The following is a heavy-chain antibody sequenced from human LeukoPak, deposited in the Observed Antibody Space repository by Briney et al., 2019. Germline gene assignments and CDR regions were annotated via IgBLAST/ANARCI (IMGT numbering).Heavy chain of an antibody. CDR3: AKDKWSLYQLHYNPFDI. J-gene: IGHJ3*02. CDR1: GFTFSSYA. D-gene: IGHD2-2*01. CDR2: ISGSGGST. V-gene: IGHV3-23*01. Sequence: GGSLRLSCAASGFTFSSYAMNWVRQAPGKGLEWVSAISGSGGSTYYADSVKGRFTISRDNSKNTLYLQMNTLRAEDTAVFYCAKDKWSLYQLHYNPFDIWGQGTLVTVSS.